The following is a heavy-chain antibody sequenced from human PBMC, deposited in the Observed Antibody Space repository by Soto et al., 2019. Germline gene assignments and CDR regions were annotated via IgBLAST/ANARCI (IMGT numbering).Heavy chain of an antibody. CDR1: GASVSSYG. J-gene: IGHJ4*02. D-gene: IGHD6-6*01. CDR2: IYYSGST. Sequence: PSETLSLTCTVSGASVSSYGRSWIRQPPGKGLEWIGYIYYSGSTNYNPSLESRVTMSADTSKNQFSLQLGSVTAADTAVYYCARDRYASSSGLDFWGQGTLVTVSS. V-gene: IGHV4-59*02. CDR3: ARDRYASSSGLDF.